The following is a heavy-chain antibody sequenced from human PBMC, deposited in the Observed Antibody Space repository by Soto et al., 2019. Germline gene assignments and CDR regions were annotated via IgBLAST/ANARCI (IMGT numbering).Heavy chain of an antibody. J-gene: IGHJ4*02. CDR3: ARIAPFGTSRDKG. CDR2: IIPILGIA. D-gene: IGHD2-21*02. CDR1: GGTFSSYT. Sequence: ASVKVSCKASGGTFSSYTISWVRQAPGQGLEWMGRIIPILGIANYAQKFQGRVTITADKSTSTAYMELSSLRSEDTAVYYCARIAPFGTSRDKGWGQGTLVTVSS. V-gene: IGHV1-69*02.